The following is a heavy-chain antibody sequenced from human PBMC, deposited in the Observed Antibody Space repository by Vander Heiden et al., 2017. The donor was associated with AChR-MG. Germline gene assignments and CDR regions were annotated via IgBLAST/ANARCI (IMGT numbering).Heavy chain of an antibody. CDR2: MNPNSGFT. Sequence: QVQLVQSGAEVKKPGASVKVSCKTSGYTFNAYHIHWVRQAPGQGLEWLAWMNPNSGFTGYAQRFQGRVTLTSDTSIGTAYMELTSLKSDDTAIYYCARARFMRPPDSWGQGTLVTVSS. CDR3: ARARFMRPPDS. D-gene: IGHD3-16*01. CDR1: GYTFNAYH. V-gene: IGHV1-8*01. J-gene: IGHJ5*01.